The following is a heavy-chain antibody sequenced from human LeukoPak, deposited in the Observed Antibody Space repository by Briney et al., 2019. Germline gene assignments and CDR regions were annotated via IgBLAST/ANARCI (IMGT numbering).Heavy chain of an antibody. D-gene: IGHD6-19*01. V-gene: IGHV1-46*01. J-gene: IGHJ4*02. CDR3: ARATGSAVAVAGTFDY. CDR2: ISPNSGST. CDR1: GYTFTSYY. Sequence: ASVKVSCKASGYTFTSYYMHWVRQAPGRGLEWMGIISPNSGSTTYAQKFQDRVTMTRDTSTSTVYMEVSSLRSADTAVYYCARATGSAVAVAGTFDYWGQGTLVTVSS.